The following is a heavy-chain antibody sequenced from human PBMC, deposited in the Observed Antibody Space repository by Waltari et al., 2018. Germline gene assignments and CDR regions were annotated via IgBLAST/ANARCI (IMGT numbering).Heavy chain of an antibody. CDR2: ITWDGRIT. J-gene: IGHJ6*02. D-gene: IGHD3-9*01. Sequence: EVQLEESGGGVVQPGGSLRLSCAASGFTFDDFAMHWVRQAPGKGLEWVSLITWDGRITYYAASVKGRFAISRDNGKDFLYLQMNSLRPEDTALYYCVKEAAGYDSLIANGLDVWGQGTTVTVSS. CDR3: VKEAAGYDSLIANGLDV. CDR1: GFTFDDFA. V-gene: IGHV3-43D*04.